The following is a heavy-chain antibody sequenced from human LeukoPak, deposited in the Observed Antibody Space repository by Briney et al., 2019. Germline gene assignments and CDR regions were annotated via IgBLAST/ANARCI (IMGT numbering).Heavy chain of an antibody. CDR1: GFTFSSYA. J-gene: IGHJ5*02. D-gene: IGHD6-19*01. CDR3: AKDGQWLVNNCFDT. CDR2: ISGSGGST. V-gene: IGHV3-23*01. Sequence: GGSLRLSWAASGFTFSSYAMSWVRQAPGKGLEWVSAISGSGGSTYYADSVKGRFTISRDNSKNTLYLQMNSLRAEDTAVYYCAKDGQWLVNNCFDTWGQGTLVTVSS.